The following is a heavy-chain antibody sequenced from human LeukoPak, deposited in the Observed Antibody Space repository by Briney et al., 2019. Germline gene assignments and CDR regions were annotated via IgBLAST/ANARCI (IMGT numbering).Heavy chain of an antibody. CDR3: ARNYGGNSAG. Sequence: GGSLRLSCAASGFTFSSSWMSWVRLAPGRGLEWVANIKQDGSEKYYVDSVKGRFTISRDNAKNSLYLQMNSLRDEDTAVYYCARNYGGNSAGWGQGTLVTVSS. CDR1: GFTFSSSW. CDR2: IKQDGSEK. V-gene: IGHV3-7*02. D-gene: IGHD4-23*01. J-gene: IGHJ4*02.